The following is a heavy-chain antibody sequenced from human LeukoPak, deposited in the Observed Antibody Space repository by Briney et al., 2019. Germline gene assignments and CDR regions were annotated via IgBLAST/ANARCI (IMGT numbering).Heavy chain of an antibody. D-gene: IGHD6-25*01. Sequence: GGSLKLSCAASGFTFSSYWMHWVRQAPGKGLVWVSRINGDGSSTAYADSVKGRFTISRDNAKNTMYLQMNSLTAEDTAVYYCARGPPWYFDLWGRGTLVTVSS. CDR3: ARGPPWYFDL. CDR2: INGDGSST. J-gene: IGHJ2*01. V-gene: IGHV3-74*01. CDR1: GFTFSSYW.